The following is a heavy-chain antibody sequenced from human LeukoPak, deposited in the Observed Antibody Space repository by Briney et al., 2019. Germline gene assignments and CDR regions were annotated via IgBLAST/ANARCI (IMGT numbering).Heavy chain of an antibody. CDR2: ISSSASTI. V-gene: IGHV3-11*04. CDR1: GFTVSDNY. Sequence: KPGGSLRLSCAASGFTVSDNYMSWIRQALGKGLEWVSYISSSASTIYYADSVKGRFTMSRDNAKNSLYLQMNSLRAEDTAVYYCARDRSSSWYSSYYYYYMDVWGKGTTVTVSS. J-gene: IGHJ6*03. CDR3: ARDRSSSWYSSYYYYYMDV. D-gene: IGHD6-13*01.